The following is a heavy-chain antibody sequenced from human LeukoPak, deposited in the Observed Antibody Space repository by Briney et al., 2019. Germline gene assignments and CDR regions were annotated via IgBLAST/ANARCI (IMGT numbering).Heavy chain of an antibody. CDR2: IRSDGSIK. V-gene: IGHV3-30*02. J-gene: IGHJ4*02. D-gene: IGHD6-19*01. CDR3: ARDYPGWYGTYYFDY. CDR1: VFIFSFYG. Sequence: GGSLRLSCASSVFIFSFYGMHWARQAPGKGLEWVAFIRSDGSIKYYADSVKGRFTISRDNAKNSLYLQMNSLRAEDTAVYYCARDYPGWYGTYYFDYWGQGTLVTASS.